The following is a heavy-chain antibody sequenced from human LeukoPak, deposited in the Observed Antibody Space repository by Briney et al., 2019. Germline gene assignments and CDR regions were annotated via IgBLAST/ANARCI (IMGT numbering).Heavy chain of an antibody. V-gene: IGHV4-4*07. Sequence: SETLSLTCTVSGGSISSYYWSWIRQPAGKGLGWIGRIYTSGSTNYNPSLKSRVTMSVDTSKNQFSLKLSSVTAADTAVYYCARDSEAVYGSGSYNFDPWGQGTLVTASS. J-gene: IGHJ5*02. D-gene: IGHD3-10*01. CDR3: ARDSEAVYGSGSYNFDP. CDR2: IYTSGST. CDR1: GGSISSYY.